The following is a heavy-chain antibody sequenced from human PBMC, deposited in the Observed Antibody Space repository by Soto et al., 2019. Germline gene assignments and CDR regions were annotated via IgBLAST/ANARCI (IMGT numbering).Heavy chain of an antibody. J-gene: IGHJ4*02. D-gene: IGHD4-17*01. CDR1: GGSFSGYY. CDR3: ARTTAVPNTLRSRYFFDY. CDR2: INHRGST. V-gene: IGHV4-34*01. Sequence: SETLSLTCAGYGGSFSGYYWSWIRQTPGKGLEWLGEINHRGSTNYNPSLKSRVTISVDLSKNQFSLRLSSVTTADTALYYCARTTAVPNTLRSRYFFDYWGQGTLVTVSS.